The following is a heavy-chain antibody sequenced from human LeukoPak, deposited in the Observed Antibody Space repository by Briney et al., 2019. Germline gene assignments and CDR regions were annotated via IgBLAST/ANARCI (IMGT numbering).Heavy chain of an antibody. CDR2: ISSSGITI. CDR3: ARDQYGLGYGSLFDY. CDR1: GFTFSDYY. Sequence: GGSLTLSCAASGFTFSDYYMTWIRQAPGKGLEWVSYISSSGITIYYAYPVKGRFTISRDNAKKSLYLEMNSLRAEDTAVYYCARDQYGLGYGSLFDYWGQGTLVTVSS. J-gene: IGHJ4*02. D-gene: IGHD3-10*01. V-gene: IGHV3-11*01.